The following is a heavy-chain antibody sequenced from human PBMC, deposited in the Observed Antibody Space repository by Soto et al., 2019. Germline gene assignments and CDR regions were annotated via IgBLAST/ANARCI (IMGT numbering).Heavy chain of an antibody. D-gene: IGHD3-22*01. J-gene: IGHJ4*02. Sequence: QVQLQQWGAGLLKPSETLSLTCAVSGGSFSGYFWSWVRQPPGKGLEWIGQITHRGTTNYKPSLKSRVTISADTSKNHFSLRLSSVTAADTAVYFCATYFYDSRGYDFDFWGQGTLVTVSS. V-gene: IGHV4-34*01. CDR1: GGSFSGYF. CDR2: ITHRGTT. CDR3: ATYFYDSRGYDFDF.